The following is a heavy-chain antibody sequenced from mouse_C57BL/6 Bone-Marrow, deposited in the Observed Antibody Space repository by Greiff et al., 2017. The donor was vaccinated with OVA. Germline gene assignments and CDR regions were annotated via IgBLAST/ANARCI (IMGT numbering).Heavy chain of an antibody. CDR3: ASIYYDYDGWYFDV. CDR1: GYTFTSYW. Sequence: VQLQQPGAELVKPGASVKLSCKASGYTFTSYWMQWVKQRPGQGLEWIGEIDPSDSYTNYNQKFKGKATLTVDTSSSTAYMQLSSLTSEDSAVDYCASIYYDYDGWYFDVWGTGTTVTVSS. D-gene: IGHD2-4*01. CDR2: IDPSDSYT. V-gene: IGHV1-50*01. J-gene: IGHJ1*03.